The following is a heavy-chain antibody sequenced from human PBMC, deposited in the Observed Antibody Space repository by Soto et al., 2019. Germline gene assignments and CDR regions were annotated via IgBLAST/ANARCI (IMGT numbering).Heavy chain of an antibody. CDR2: INADGSTT. Sequence: EMQRVESGGGLVQPGGSLRLSCAASGFAFSNSWMHWVRQVPGKGLVWVSHINADGSTTSNADSVKGRFTIFRDNAQSTLYVQMNSLRAEDSGVYYCARDRGYAFDMWGQGTMVTVSS. V-gene: IGHV3-74*01. CDR1: GFAFSNSW. CDR3: ARDRGYAFDM. J-gene: IGHJ3*02.